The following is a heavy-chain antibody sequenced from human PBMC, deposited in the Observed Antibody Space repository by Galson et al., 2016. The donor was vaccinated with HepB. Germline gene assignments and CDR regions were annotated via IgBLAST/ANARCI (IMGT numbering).Heavy chain of an antibody. J-gene: IGHJ6*04. Sequence: SLRLSCAVSGFTVSSDYMSWVRQAPGKELEWVSVIYSGGVTYYADSVKGRFTIPRDNSTNTLYLQMSSLRTEDTAVYFCARDPGLRNGMGGWGKGTTVTVSS. D-gene: IGHD4-17*01. CDR1: GFTVSSDY. CDR3: ARDPGLRNGMGG. V-gene: IGHV3-66*02. CDR2: IYSGGVT.